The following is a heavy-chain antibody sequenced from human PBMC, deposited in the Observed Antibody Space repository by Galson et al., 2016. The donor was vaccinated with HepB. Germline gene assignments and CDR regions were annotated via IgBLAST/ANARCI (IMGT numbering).Heavy chain of an antibody. V-gene: IGHV1-2*06. CDR3: VREKIGATFGTIDS. CDR1: PDSFSSYT. Sequence: AAKVSCKTSPDSFSSYTISCVRQFPGQRPEWMGQINCVRGGTTSAQNFQGRVTMTGDNSINTVFMDLSGLHFDDTAFYYCVREKIGATFGTIDSWGQGTLVTVSS. J-gene: IGHJ4*02. CDR2: INCVRGGT. D-gene: IGHD1-14*01.